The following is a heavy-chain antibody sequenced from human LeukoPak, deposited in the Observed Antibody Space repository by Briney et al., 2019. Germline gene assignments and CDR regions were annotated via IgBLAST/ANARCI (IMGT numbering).Heavy chain of an antibody. Sequence: PGGSLRLSCAASGFTFSTYGMHWVRQAPGKELEWVAFIRYDGNNKYYADSVKGRFTISRDNSENMLYLEMKSLGPEDAAVYYCAKNGPDYIWGNYLDYWGQGTLVTVSS. J-gene: IGHJ4*02. CDR1: GFTFSTYG. V-gene: IGHV3-30*02. CDR3: AKNGPDYIWGNYLDY. D-gene: IGHD3-16*01. CDR2: IRYDGNNK.